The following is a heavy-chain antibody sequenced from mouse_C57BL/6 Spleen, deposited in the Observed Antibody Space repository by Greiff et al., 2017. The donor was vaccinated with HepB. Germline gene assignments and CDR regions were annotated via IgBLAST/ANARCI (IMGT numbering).Heavy chain of an antibody. D-gene: IGHD1-1*01. CDR3: TSYYYGSSYLDY. V-gene: IGHV14-4*01. Sequence: VQLQQSGAELVRPGASVKLSCTASGFNIKDDYMHWVKQRPEQGLEWIGWIDPENGDTEYASKFQGKATKTADTSSNTAYLQLSSLTSEATAVYYCTSYYYGSSYLDYWGQGTTLTVSS. CDR1: GFNIKDDY. J-gene: IGHJ2*01. CDR2: IDPENGDT.